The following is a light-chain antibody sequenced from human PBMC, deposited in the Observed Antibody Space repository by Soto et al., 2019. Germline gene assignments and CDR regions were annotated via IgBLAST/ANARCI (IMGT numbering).Light chain of an antibody. CDR3: SSYTSSTYV. J-gene: IGLJ1*01. Sequence: QSVLTQPASVFGSPGQSITISCTGTSSDVGGYNYVSWYQQHPGKAPKLMIYDVSNRPSGVSNRFSGSKSGNTASLTISGLQAEDEADYYCSSYTSSTYVCGTGTKVTVL. CDR1: SSDVGGYNY. CDR2: DVS. V-gene: IGLV2-14*01.